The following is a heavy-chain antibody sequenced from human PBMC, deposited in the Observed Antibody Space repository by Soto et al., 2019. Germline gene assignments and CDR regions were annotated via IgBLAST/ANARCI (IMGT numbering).Heavy chain of an antibody. V-gene: IGHV4-4*02. CDR3: ARVGTMVRSTQPHNWFDP. D-gene: IGHD3-10*01. J-gene: IGHJ5*02. CDR1: GGSISSSNW. Sequence: PSETLSLTCFFSGGSISSSNWWSWVRQPPGKGLEWIGEIYHSGSTNYNPSLKSRVTISVDKSKNQFSLKLSSVTAADTAVYYCARVGTMVRSTQPHNWFDPWGQGTLVTVSS. CDR2: IYHSGST.